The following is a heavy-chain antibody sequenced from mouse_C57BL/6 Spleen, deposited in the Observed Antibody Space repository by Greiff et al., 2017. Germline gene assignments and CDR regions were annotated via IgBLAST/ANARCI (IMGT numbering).Heavy chain of an antibody. Sequence: EVQLVESGGGLVKPGGSLKLSCAASGFTFSDYGMHWVRQAPEKGLEWVAYISSGSSTLYYADTVKGRFTISRDNAKNTLFLQMTSLRSEDTAMYYCARPCGYDRAWFAYWGQGTLVTVSA. D-gene: IGHD2-2*01. CDR3: ARPCGYDRAWFAY. CDR1: GFTFSDYG. CDR2: ISSGSSTL. V-gene: IGHV5-17*01. J-gene: IGHJ3*01.